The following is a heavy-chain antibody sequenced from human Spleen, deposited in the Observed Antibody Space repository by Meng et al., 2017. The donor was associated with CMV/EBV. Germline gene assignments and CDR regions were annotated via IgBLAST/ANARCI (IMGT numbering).Heavy chain of an antibody. CDR3: ARDSAGYCSTASCYEGDS. D-gene: IGHD2-2*01. CDR1: GYTFTDFY. J-gene: IGHJ4*02. V-gene: IGHV1-2*02. CDR2: INPNSGGT. Sequence: ASVKVSCKASGYTFTDFYIHWVRLAPGQGLEWMGRINPNSGGTNYAQKFQGRVTMTRDTSISTAYMELSRLRSDDTAVYYCARDSAGYCSTASCYEGDSWGQGTLVTVSS.